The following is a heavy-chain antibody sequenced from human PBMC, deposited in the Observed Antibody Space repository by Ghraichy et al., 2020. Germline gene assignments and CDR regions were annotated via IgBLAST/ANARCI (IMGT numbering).Heavy chain of an antibody. CDR2: ILPSGDTT. J-gene: IGHJ4*02. CDR1: GFTFSSCA. V-gene: IGHV3-23*01. CDR3: AREYCSGGRCFFGTGGSHFDY. Sequence: GGSLRLSCAASGFTFSSCAMSWVRQAPGKGLEWVSAILPSGDTTYYADSVKGRFTISRDNAKNTLYLQMNSLRAEDTAVYYCAREYCSGGRCFFGTGGSHFDYWGQGTLVTVSS. D-gene: IGHD2-15*01.